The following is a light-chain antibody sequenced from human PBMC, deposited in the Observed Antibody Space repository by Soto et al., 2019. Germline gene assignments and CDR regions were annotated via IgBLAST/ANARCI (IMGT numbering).Light chain of an antibody. V-gene: IGKV3-11*01. CDR2: DAS. CDR1: LSVSVY. CDR3: QQYGSSPLT. J-gene: IGKJ4*01. Sequence: VLTQSPATLSLSPWERATLSCRTSLSVSVYLDWYQQKPGQAPRLLISDASNRATGIPARVSGSGSGTDVTLTISSLEPEDFAVYYCQQYGSSPLTFGGGTKVDIK.